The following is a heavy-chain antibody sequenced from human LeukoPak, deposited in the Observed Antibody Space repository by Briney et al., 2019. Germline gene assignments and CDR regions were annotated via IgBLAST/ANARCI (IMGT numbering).Heavy chain of an antibody. Sequence: ASVKVSCKASGGTFSSYAISWVRQAPGQGLEWMGGIIPIFGTANYAQKFQGRVTITRDTSASTAYMELSSLRSEDTAVYYCASGGDYYDSSGYIDYWGQGTLVTVSS. CDR2: IIPIFGTA. D-gene: IGHD3-22*01. J-gene: IGHJ4*02. CDR1: GGTFSSYA. CDR3: ASGGDYYDSSGYIDY. V-gene: IGHV1-69*05.